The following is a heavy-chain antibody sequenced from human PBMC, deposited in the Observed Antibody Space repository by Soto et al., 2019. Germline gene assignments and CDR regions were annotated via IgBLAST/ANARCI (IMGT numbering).Heavy chain of an antibody. CDR3: ARVRDCSSNSCYKEDYYYYYMDV. J-gene: IGHJ6*03. CDR1: GYTFTSYG. D-gene: IGHD2-2*02. Sequence: ASVKVSCKASGYTFTSYGISWVRQAPGQGLEWMGWISAYNGNTNYAQKLQGRVTMTTDTSKSTVYMELRSLRSDDTAVYYCARVRDCSSNSCYKEDYYYYYMDVWGKGTTVTVSS. V-gene: IGHV1-18*01. CDR2: ISAYNGNT.